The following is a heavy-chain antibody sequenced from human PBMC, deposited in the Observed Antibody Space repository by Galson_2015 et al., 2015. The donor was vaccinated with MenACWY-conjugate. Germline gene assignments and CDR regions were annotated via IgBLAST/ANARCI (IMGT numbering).Heavy chain of an antibody. D-gene: IGHD3-3*01. CDR1: GFTVSNSC. V-gene: IGHV3-53*01. Sequence: SLRLSCAASGFTVSNSCMSWVRQAPGEGLEWVSIICSGSTTKYADSVKGRLTISGDNSKSTVYLQMNSLRVEDTAMYYCARSGVGYGERWLDPWGQGTLVTVSS. CDR2: ICSGSTT. J-gene: IGHJ5*02. CDR3: ARSGVGYGERWLDP.